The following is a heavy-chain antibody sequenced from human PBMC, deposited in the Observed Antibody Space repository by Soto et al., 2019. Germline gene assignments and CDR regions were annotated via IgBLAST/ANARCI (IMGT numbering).Heavy chain of an antibody. CDR1: GFIFSNNG. V-gene: IGHV3-30*03. CDR3: SIVRVADSALDH. Sequence: GGSLRLSCVGSGFIFSNNGMHWVRQTPGKGLEWVAFLSYDGSETFYADSVKGRFTVSRDNSKNTLFLHMRNLRRDDTAVYYCSIVRVADSALDHWGQGTLVTVSS. CDR2: LSYDGSET. J-gene: IGHJ4*02. D-gene: IGHD3-10*02.